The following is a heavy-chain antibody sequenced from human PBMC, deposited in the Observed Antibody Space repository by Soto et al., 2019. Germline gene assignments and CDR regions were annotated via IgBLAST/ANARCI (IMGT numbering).Heavy chain of an antibody. J-gene: IGHJ6*02. CDR3: AKDQEVAARTYYYYGMDV. Sequence: PGGFLRLSCAASGFTFDDYAMHWVRQAPGKGLEWVSLISWDGGSTYYADSVKGRFTISRDNSKNSLYLQMNSLRAEDTALYYCAKDQEVAARTYYYYGMDVWGQGTTVTVSS. D-gene: IGHD6-6*01. CDR1: GFTFDDYA. V-gene: IGHV3-43D*04. CDR2: ISWDGGST.